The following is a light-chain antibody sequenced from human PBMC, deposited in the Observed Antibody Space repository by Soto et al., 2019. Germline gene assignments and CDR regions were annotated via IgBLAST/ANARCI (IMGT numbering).Light chain of an antibody. CDR3: QQRHMWPIT. CDR2: EAF. J-gene: IGKJ5*01. CDR1: QSVSSSY. Sequence: EIVLTQSPGTLSLSPGERATLSCRASQSVSSSYLAWYQQKPGQAPRLLIYEAFSRATGIPDRFIGSGSGTDFTLTISRLEPEDSAVYYCQQRHMWPITFGQGTRLEIK. V-gene: IGKV3D-20*02.